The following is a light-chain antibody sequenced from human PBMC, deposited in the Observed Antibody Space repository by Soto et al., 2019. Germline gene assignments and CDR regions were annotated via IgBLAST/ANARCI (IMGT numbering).Light chain of an antibody. CDR1: QDIKSY. CDR2: AAS. V-gene: IGKV1-27*01. Sequence: DIQMTQSPSSLSASVGDRVTITCRASQDIKSYLAWYQPGPGKVPKLLISAASKLQSGVPSRFSGTGSGTDFTLTISSLQPEDIATYYFQEYNSAPVAFGQGTKVEIK. CDR3: QEYNSAPVA. J-gene: IGKJ1*01.